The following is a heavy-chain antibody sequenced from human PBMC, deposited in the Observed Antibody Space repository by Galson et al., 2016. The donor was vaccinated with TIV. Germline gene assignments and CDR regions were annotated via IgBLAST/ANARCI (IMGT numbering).Heavy chain of an antibody. J-gene: IGHJ4*02. CDR1: GFVFRDWS. CDR3: GHNWNYVY. CDR2: ISGGGDYT. D-gene: IGHD1-7*01. V-gene: IGHV3-23*01. Sequence: SLRLSCAASGFVFRDWSMNWVRQAPGKGLEWVSAISGGGDYTHYADSVKGRFPISRDNSKNTLYLQMNSLRPDDTAIYFCGHNWNYVYWGQGSLVTVSS.